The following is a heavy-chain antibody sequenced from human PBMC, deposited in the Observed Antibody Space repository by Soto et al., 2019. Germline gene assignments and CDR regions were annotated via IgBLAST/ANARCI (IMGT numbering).Heavy chain of an antibody. J-gene: IGHJ2*01. Sequence: EVQLLESGGGLVQHGGSLRLCCAASGFTFSSYAMSWVRQAPGKGLEWVSAISGSGGSTYYADSVKGRFTISRDSSKNTLYLQMNSLRAEDTAVYYCAKTPHSSGPPFWYFDLWRRGTLVTVSS. D-gene: IGHD6-19*01. CDR1: GFTFSSYA. V-gene: IGHV3-23*01. CDR3: AKTPHSSGPPFWYFDL. CDR2: ISGSGGST.